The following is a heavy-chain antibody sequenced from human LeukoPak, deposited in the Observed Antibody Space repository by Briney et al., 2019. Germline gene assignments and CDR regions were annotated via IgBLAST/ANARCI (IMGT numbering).Heavy chain of an antibody. CDR2: ISGSGSST. D-gene: IGHD3-9*01. J-gene: IGHJ5*02. CDR3: ARRVGYDILTGYYWDPAAPFDP. CDR1: GFTFSSYG. Sequence: PGGSLRLSCAASGFTFSSYGMSWVRQAPGKGLEWVSAISGSGSSTYYAASVKGRFTISRDNSKNTLYLQMNSLRAEDTAVYYCARRVGYDILTGYYWDPAAPFDPWGQGTLVTVSS. V-gene: IGHV3-23*01.